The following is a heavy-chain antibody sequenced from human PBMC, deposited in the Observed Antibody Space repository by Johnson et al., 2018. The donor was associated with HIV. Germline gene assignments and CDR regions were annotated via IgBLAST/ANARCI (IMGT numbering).Heavy chain of an antibody. CDR3: ASTGSGSDDAFDI. CDR2: IGPAADT. D-gene: IGHD3-10*01. V-gene: IGHV3-13*01. CDR1: GFTFSSYD. J-gene: IGHJ3*02. Sequence: MLLVESGGGLVQPGGSLRLSCAASGFTFSSYDIHWVRQATGKGLESVSPIGPAADTYYPGHVKGRFTVSRENAKNSLYLQMNSLRAGDTAVFYCASTGSGSDDAFDIWGQGAMVTVSS.